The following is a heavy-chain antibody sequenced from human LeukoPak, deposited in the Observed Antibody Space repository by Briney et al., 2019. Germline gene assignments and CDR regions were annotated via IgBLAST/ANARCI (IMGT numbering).Heavy chain of an antibody. CDR2: MNPNSGGT. V-gene: IGHV1-2*04. D-gene: IGHD3-16*01. CDR3: ARGALWAYYFDY. CDR1: GYTFTSYD. Sequence: ASVKVSCKASGYTFTSYDINWVRQAPGQGLEWMGWMNPNSGGTNYAQKFQGWVTMTRDTSISTAYMELSRLRSDDTAVYYCARGALWAYYFDYWGQGTLVTVSS. J-gene: IGHJ4*02.